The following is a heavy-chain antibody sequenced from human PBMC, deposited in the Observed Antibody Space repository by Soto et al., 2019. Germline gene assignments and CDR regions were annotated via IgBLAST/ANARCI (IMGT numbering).Heavy chain of an antibody. D-gene: IGHD3-10*01. CDR2: IYYSGSI. Sequence: PSETLSLTCTVSGGSISSGGHYWSWIRQHPGKGLEWIGYIYYSGSIYYNPSLKSRVTISVDTSKNQFSLKLSSVTAADTAVYYCARDQLLWFGELFPQRPIYGMDVWGQGTTVTVSS. CDR1: GGSISSGGHY. CDR3: ARDQLLWFGELFPQRPIYGMDV. V-gene: IGHV4-31*03. J-gene: IGHJ6*02.